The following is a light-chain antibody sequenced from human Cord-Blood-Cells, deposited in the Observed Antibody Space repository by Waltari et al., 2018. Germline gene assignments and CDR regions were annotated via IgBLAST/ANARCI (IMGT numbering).Light chain of an antibody. CDR3: QQYYSTPIT. J-gene: IGKJ5*01. V-gene: IGKV4-1*01. Sequence: DIVMTQSPDPLAVSLGERATINCKSSQSVLYSSNNKNYLAWYQQKPGPPPKLLIYWASTRESGVPDRFSGSGSGTDFTLTISSLQAEDVAVYYCQQYYSTPITFGQGTRLEIK. CDR2: WAS. CDR1: QSVLYSSNNKNY.